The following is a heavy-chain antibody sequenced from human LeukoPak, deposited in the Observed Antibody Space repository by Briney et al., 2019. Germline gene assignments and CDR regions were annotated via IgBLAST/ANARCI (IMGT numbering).Heavy chain of an antibody. CDR1: GFTFSSYA. D-gene: IGHD3-10*01. V-gene: IGHV3-30-3*01. CDR2: ISYDGSNK. Sequence: GGSLRLSCAASGFTFSSYAMHWVRQAPGKGLEWVAVISYDGSNKYYADSVKGRFTISRDNSKNTLYLQMNSLRAEDTAVYYCARENYYYSGMDVWGQGTTVTVSS. CDR3: ARENYYYSGMDV. J-gene: IGHJ6*02.